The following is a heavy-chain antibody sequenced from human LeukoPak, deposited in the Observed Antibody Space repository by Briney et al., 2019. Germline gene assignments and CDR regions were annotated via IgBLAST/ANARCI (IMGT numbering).Heavy chain of an antibody. CDR1: GLTVSSSY. Sequence: GGSLRLSCAASGLTVSSSYMSWVRQTPGKGLEWVSVIDTGGNIHSADSVKGRFTISRDNSKNTLYLQMNSLRVEDTAIYYCARDHCPDGVCAWGQGTLVTVSS. V-gene: IGHV3-53*01. CDR3: ARDHCPDGVCA. J-gene: IGHJ5*02. D-gene: IGHD2-8*01. CDR2: IDTGGNI.